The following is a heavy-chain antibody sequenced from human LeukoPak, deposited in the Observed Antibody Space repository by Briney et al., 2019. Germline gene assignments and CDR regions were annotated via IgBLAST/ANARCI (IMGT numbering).Heavy chain of an antibody. CDR1: GYFISSGYY. CDR3: ARTSSSGLVGGYYFDY. V-gene: IGHV4-38-2*02. Sequence: SETLSLTCTVSGYFISSGYYWGWIRPPPGKVLQWIGSIHHSGSTYYNPSLKRRVTISVDTSKNQFSLKLSSVTAADTAVYYCARTSSSGLVGGYYFDYWGQGTLVTVSS. J-gene: IGHJ4*02. CDR2: IHHSGST. D-gene: IGHD6-19*01.